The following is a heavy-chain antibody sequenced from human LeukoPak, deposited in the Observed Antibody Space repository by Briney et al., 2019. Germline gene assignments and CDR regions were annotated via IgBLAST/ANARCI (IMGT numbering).Heavy chain of an antibody. V-gene: IGHV4-39*01. Sequence: SETLSLTCTVSGGSISSSSYYWGWIRQPPGKGLGWIGSIYYSGSTYYNPSLKSRVTISVDTSKNQFSLKLSSVTAADTAVYYCARYYYGSGSYDCWGQGTLVTVSS. D-gene: IGHD3-10*01. J-gene: IGHJ4*02. CDR3: ARYYYGSGSYDC. CDR2: IYYSGST. CDR1: GGSISSSSYY.